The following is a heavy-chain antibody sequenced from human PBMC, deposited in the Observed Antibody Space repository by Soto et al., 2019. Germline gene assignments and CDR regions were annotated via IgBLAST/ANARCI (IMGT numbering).Heavy chain of an antibody. CDR3: ARGRVGATYDAFDI. CDR1: GFTFSIYA. J-gene: IGHJ3*02. D-gene: IGHD1-26*01. V-gene: IGHV3-48*04. Sequence: GGSLRLSCEASGFTFSIYAMHWVRQAPGKGLEWVSYISSSGSTIYYADSVKGRFTISRDNAKNSLYLQMNSLRAEDTAVYYCARGRVGATYDAFDIWGQGTMVTVS. CDR2: ISSSGSTI.